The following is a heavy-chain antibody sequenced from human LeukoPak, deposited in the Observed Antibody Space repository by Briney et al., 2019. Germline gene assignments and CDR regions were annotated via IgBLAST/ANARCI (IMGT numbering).Heavy chain of an antibody. CDR3: AAVVVSGTPYFDY. Sequence: PSETLSLTCTVSGGSIRSYYWTWIRQPPGKGLEWIGYMYYTGSTKYSPSLKSRVSISVDTSKNQFSLTLTSVTAADTAVYYCAAVVVSGTPYFDYWGQGTLVTVSS. CDR1: GGSIRSYY. V-gene: IGHV4-59*03. J-gene: IGHJ4*02. D-gene: IGHD2-21*02. CDR2: MYYTGST.